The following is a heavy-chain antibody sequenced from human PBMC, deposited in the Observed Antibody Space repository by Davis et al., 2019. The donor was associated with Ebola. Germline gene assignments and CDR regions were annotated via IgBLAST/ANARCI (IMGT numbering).Heavy chain of an antibody. Sequence: PGGSLRLSCAASGFTFSRNGMHWVRQAPGKGLEWVAFIRSYGTEKYYADSVKGRFTISRDNSKNTLYLQMNSLRAEDTAVYYCAKSGLSFGVVKYHYGMDVWGKGTTVTVSS. CDR1: GFTFSRNG. V-gene: IGHV3-30*02. CDR2: IRSYGTEK. J-gene: IGHJ6*04. CDR3: AKSGLSFGVVKYHYGMDV. D-gene: IGHD3-3*01.